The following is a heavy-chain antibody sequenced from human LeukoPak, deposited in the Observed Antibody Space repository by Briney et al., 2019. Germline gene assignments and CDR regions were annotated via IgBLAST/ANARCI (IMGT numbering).Heavy chain of an antibody. D-gene: IGHD5-18*01. CDR2: IKLDGSEN. Sequence: PGGSLRFSCAASGFTFSSYWMSWVRQAQGKGLQWVANIKLDGSENYYVDSVRGRFTISRDNAKNSLFLQMSSLRAEDTAVYYCARDAEGRRYSPQRYWGQGTLVTVSS. CDR1: GFTFSSYW. V-gene: IGHV3-7*01. J-gene: IGHJ4*02. CDR3: ARDAEGRRYSPQRY.